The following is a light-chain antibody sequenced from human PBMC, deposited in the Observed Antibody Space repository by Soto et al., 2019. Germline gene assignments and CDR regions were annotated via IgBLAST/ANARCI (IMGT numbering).Light chain of an antibody. CDR3: QTWGTGSGV. J-gene: IGLJ3*02. Sequence: QAVLTQSPSASASLGASVKLTCTLSSGHSSYAIAWHQQQPEKGPRYLMKLNSDGSHSKGDGIPDRFSGSSSGAERYLTICSLQSEDEADYYCQTWGTGSGVFGGGTKLTVL. V-gene: IGLV4-69*01. CDR1: SGHSSYA. CDR2: LNSDGSH.